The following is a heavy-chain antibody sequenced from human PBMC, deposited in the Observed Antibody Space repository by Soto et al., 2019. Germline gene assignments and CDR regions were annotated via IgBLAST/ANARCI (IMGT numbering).Heavy chain of an antibody. CDR3: AKDLSDYGDYVTAFDY. V-gene: IGHV3-23*01. D-gene: IGHD4-17*01. CDR2: ISGSGGNT. J-gene: IGHJ4*02. CDR1: GFTFSSYA. Sequence: GGSLRLSCAASGFTFSSYAMSWVRQAPGKGLEWVSAISGSGGNTYYADSVKGRFTISRDNSKNTLYLQMNSLRAEDTAVYYCAKDLSDYGDYVTAFDYWGQGTLVTVS.